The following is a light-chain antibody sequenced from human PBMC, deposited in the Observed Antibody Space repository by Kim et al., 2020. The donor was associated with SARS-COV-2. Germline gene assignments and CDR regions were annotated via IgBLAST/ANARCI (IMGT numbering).Light chain of an antibody. CDR3: QQYKSYRWS. J-gene: IGKJ1*01. CDR2: KAS. V-gene: IGKV1-5*03. CDR1: QSISSW. Sequence: DIQMTQSPSTLSASVGDRVTITCRASQSISSWLAWYQQKPGKAPKHLIYKASNLESGVPSRFSGSGSGTEFTLTISSLQPDDVGTYYCQQYKSYRWSFGQGTKVDIK.